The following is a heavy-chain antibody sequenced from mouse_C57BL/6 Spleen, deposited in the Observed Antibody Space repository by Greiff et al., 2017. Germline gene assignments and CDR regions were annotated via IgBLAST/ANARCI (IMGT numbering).Heavy chain of an antibody. Sequence: EVKLVESGGGLVKPGGSLKLSCAASGFTFSDSGMHWVRQAPEKGLEWVAYISSGSSTIYYADTVNGRFTISRDNAKNTLFLQMTSLRSEDTAMYYCAREDYDGGAYWGQGTTLTVSS. D-gene: IGHD2-4*01. CDR3: AREDYDGGAY. CDR1: GFTFSDSG. J-gene: IGHJ2*01. CDR2: ISSGSSTI. V-gene: IGHV5-17*01.